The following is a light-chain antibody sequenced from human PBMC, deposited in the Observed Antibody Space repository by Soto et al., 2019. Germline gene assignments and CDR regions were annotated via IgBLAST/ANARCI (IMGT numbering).Light chain of an antibody. CDR1: QGISSY. CDR3: QNFDSAPQT. Sequence: IQMTQSPSSFSASTGDRVTITCRASQGISSYLAWYQQKPGKAPKLLIYAASTLQSGVPSRFSGSGSGTEFTLTISSLQPEDVATYYCQNFDSAPQTFGQGTKVDI. V-gene: IGKV1-8*01. CDR2: AAS. J-gene: IGKJ1*01.